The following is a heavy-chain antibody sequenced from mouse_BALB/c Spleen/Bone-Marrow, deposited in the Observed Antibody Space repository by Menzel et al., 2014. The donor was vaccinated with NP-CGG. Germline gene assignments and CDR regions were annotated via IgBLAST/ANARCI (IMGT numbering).Heavy chain of an antibody. J-gene: IGHJ2*01. CDR3: ARHYF. CDR1: GFSLKDTY. V-gene: IGHV14-3*02. CDR2: IDPANGNT. Sequence: QSRSEVLTPEPSVQFCITYSGFSLKDTYMYWVKQRPEQGLEWIGRIDPANGNTKYDPKFQDKATLTADPSSNTAYLQLSSMTSEGTTVYYCARHYF.